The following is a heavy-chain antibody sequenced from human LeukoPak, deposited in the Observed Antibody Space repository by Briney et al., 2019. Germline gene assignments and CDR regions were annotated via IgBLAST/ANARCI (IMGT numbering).Heavy chain of an antibody. CDR3: ATPEKLYCSGGSCYDC. D-gene: IGHD2-15*01. Sequence: SETLSLTCTVSGGSISSYYWSWIRQPPGKGLEWIGYIYYSGSINYNPSLKSRVTISVDTSKNQFSLKLSSVTAADTAVYYCATPEKLYCSGGSCYDCWGQGTLVTVSA. CDR1: GGSISSYY. V-gene: IGHV4-59*01. J-gene: IGHJ4*02. CDR2: IYYSGSI.